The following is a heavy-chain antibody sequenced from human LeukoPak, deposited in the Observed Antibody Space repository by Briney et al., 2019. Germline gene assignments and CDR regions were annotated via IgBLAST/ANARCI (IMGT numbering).Heavy chain of an antibody. CDR2: IDPNSGDT. J-gene: IGHJ4*02. CDR3: ARYRRSGYPGLY. Sequence: ASVKVSSTTLGDSFSAYFIYRVRHAPGQGLEWMGCIDPNSGDTKYAQKFQGRVSMPRDTSTRTAYMELSRLRSDDTAVFFCARYRRSGYPGLYWGQRTLVTVSS. V-gene: IGHV1-2*02. CDR1: GDSFSAYF. D-gene: IGHD3-9*01.